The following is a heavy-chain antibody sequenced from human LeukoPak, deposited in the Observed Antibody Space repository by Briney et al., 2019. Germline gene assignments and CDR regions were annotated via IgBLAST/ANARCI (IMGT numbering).Heavy chain of an antibody. CDR1: GGSISSYY. CDR3: AREASSPGENWFDP. J-gene: IGHJ5*02. D-gene: IGHD3-10*01. CDR2: IYYSGST. Sequence: SETLSLNCTVSGGSISSYYWSWIRQPPGKGLEWIGYIYYSGSTNYNPSLKSRVTISVDTSKNQFSLKLSSVTAADTAVYYCAREASSPGENWFDPWGQGTLVTVSS. V-gene: IGHV4-59*01.